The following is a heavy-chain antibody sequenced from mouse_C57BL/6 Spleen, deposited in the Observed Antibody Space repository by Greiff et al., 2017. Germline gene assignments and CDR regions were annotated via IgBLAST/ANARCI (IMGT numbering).Heavy chain of an antibody. J-gene: IGHJ2*01. D-gene: IGHD2-4*01. V-gene: IGHV1-59*01. CDR1: GYTFTSYW. CDR2: IDPSDSYT. Sequence: VQLQQPGAELVRPGTSVKLSCKASGYTFTSYWMHWVKQRPGQGLEWIGVIDPSDSYTNYNQKFKGKATLTVDTSSSTAYMQLSSLTSEDSAVYYCARSGYDYDEGGHYFDYWGQGTTLTVSS. CDR3: ARSGYDYDEGGHYFDY.